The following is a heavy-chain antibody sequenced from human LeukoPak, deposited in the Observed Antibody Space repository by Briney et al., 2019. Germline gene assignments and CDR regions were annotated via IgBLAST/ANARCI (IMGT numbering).Heavy chain of an antibody. V-gene: IGHV1-3*01. CDR1: GYTFTSYA. J-gene: IGHJ1*01. D-gene: IGHD1-26*01. Sequence: GASVKVSCKASGYTFTSYAMHWVRQAPGQRLEWMGWINAGNGNTKYSQKFQGRVTTTRDTSASTAYMELSSLRSEDTAVYYCARACLQRLGLTAHNEYFQHWGQGTLVTVSS. CDR3: ARACLQRLGLTAHNEYFQH. CDR2: INAGNGNT.